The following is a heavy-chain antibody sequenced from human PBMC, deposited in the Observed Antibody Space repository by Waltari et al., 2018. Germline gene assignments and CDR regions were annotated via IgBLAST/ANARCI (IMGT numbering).Heavy chain of an antibody. J-gene: IGHJ6*03. CDR3: ARVYGSGSYPSEYYYYMDV. V-gene: IGHV1-8*03. D-gene: IGHD3-10*01. CDR1: GYTFTSYD. CDR2: MNPNSGNT. Sequence: QVQLVQSGAEVKKPGASVKVSCKASGYTFTSYDINWVRQATGQGLEWMGWMNPNSGNTGYEQKSEGRVTSTRNTSISTAYMELSSLRSEDTAVYYCARVYGSGSYPSEYYYYMDVWGKGTTVTVSS.